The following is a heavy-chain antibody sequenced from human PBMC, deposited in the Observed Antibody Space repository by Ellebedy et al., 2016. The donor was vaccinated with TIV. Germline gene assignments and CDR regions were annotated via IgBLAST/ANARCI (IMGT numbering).Heavy chain of an antibody. CDR2: ISSSGSTI. CDR3: AREVPYGDYYGTFDY. D-gene: IGHD4-17*01. J-gene: IGHJ4*02. CDR1: GFTFSDYY. Sequence: GESLKISXAASGFTFSDYYMSWIRQAPGKGLEWVSYISSSGSTIYYADSVKGRFTISRDNAKNSLYLQMNSLRAEDTAVYYCAREVPYGDYYGTFDYWGQGTLVTVSS. V-gene: IGHV3-11*01.